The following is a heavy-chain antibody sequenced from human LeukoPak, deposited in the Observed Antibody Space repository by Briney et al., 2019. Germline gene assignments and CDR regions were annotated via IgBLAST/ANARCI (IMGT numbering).Heavy chain of an antibody. CDR1: GYTFTRYY. D-gene: IGHD6-13*01. CDR3: ARALAAAAGRRAGMMGD. J-gene: IGHJ4*02. CDR2: INPSGAGT. V-gene: IGHV1-46*01. Sequence: ASVKVSCKASGYTFTRYYMHWVRQAPGQGLEWMGIINPSGAGTSYAQRFQARVTMTRDMSTSTVYMELSSLRSEDTAVYYCARALAAAAGRRAGMMGDWGQGTLVTVSS.